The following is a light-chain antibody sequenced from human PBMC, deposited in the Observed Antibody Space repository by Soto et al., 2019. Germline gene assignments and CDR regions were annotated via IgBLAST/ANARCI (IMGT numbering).Light chain of an antibody. J-gene: IGKJ1*01. CDR1: QTISSNY. CDR3: QKYYSWA. CDR2: GTS. Sequence: EIVLTQSPGTLSVSPGERATLSCRASQTISSNYLAWYQQKPGQAPSLLIYGTSSRATGIPDRFSGSGSGTNFTITIRRLEPEASAIYYCQKYYSWAFGQGTKVEI. V-gene: IGKV3-20*01.